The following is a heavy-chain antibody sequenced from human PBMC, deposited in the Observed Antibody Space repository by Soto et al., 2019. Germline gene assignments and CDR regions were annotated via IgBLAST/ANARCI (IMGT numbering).Heavy chain of an antibody. CDR1: GFTFSNAW. CDR3: TTDSPEWTVIVVVPAVNYYYYMDV. Sequence: GGSLRLSCAASGFTFSNAWMSWVRQAPGKGLEWVGRIKSKTDGGTTDYAAPVKGRFTISRDDSKNTLYLQMNSLKTEDTAVYYCTTDSPEWTVIVVVPAVNYYYYMDVWGKGTTVTVSS. D-gene: IGHD2-2*01. J-gene: IGHJ6*03. V-gene: IGHV3-15*01. CDR2: IKSKTDGGTT.